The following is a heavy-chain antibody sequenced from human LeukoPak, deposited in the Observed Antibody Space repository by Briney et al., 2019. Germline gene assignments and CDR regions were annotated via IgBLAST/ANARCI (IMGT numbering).Heavy chain of an antibody. Sequence: GGSLRLSCGASGFTFSSYAMRWVRQAPGKGLEWVSAISGSGGSTYYADSVKGRFTISRDNSKNTLYLQMNSLRAEDTAVYYCARFYANEWELPHWGQGTLVTVSS. J-gene: IGHJ4*02. D-gene: IGHD1-26*01. CDR3: ARFYANEWELPH. V-gene: IGHV3-23*01. CDR2: ISGSGGST. CDR1: GFTFSSYA.